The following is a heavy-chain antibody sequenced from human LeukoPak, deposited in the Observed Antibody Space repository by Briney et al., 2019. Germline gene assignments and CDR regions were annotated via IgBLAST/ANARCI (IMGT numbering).Heavy chain of an antibody. D-gene: IGHD5-18*01. CDR3: ARAYSYAFEP. CDR1: GFTFSSNW. CDR2: VKQDGSET. Sequence: GGSLRLSCAASGFTFSSNWMSWVRQAPGKGLEWVANVKQDGSETYYVDSVKGRFTISRDNAKNSLFLQMNSLRVEDTAVYYCARAYSYAFEPWGQGTLATVSS. V-gene: IGHV3-7*04. J-gene: IGHJ5*02.